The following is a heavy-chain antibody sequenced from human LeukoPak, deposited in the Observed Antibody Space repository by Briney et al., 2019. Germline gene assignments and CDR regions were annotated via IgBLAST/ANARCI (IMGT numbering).Heavy chain of an antibody. Sequence: SGGSLRLSCAASGFTFSSYAMTWVRQAPGKGLEWVSAISASGGSTYYADSVKGRFTISRDNAKNSLYLQMNSLRVEDTAIYYCARGNWFDPWGQGTLVTVSS. V-gene: IGHV3-23*01. CDR3: ARGNWFDP. D-gene: IGHD2/OR15-2a*01. J-gene: IGHJ5*02. CDR1: GFTFSSYA. CDR2: ISASGGST.